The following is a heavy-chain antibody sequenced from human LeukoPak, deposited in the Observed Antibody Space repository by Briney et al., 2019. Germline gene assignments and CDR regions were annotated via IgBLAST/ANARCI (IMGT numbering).Heavy chain of an antibody. CDR2: INTDGTST. CDR3: ARGRAAVAGYYMDV. CDR1: GFTFSSYW. Sequence: GGSLRLSCAASGFTFSSYWMHWVRQAPGKGLVWVSRINTDGTSTTYADSVKGRFTISRDNAKNTLYLQINSLRSEDTAVYYCARGRAAVAGYYMDVWGKGTTVTVPS. J-gene: IGHJ6*03. D-gene: IGHD6-19*01. V-gene: IGHV3-74*01.